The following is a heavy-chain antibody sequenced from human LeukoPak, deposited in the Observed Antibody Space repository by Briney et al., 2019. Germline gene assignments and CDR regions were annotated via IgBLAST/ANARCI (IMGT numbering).Heavy chain of an antibody. V-gene: IGHV4-59*01. J-gene: IGHJ5*02. D-gene: IGHD2-15*01. Sequence: ASETLSLTCTVSGGSISSYYWSWIRQPPGKGLEWIGYIYYSGSTNYNPSLKSRVTISVDTSKNQFSLKLSSVTAADTAVYYCARGYCSGGSCHQNWFDPWGQGTLVTASS. CDR3: ARGYCSGGSCHQNWFDP. CDR2: IYYSGST. CDR1: GGSISSYY.